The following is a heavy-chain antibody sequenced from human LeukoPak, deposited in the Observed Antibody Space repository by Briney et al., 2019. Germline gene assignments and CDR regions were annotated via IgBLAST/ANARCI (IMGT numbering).Heavy chain of an antibody. J-gene: IGHJ4*02. CDR1: GFTFSTYA. CDR3: ARLSASSYGKYYFDY. Sequence: KSGESLRLSCAASGFTFSTYAMEWVRQAPGKGLERVSSITGDNNYIYYADSVKGRFTISRDNAKNSLFLHMSSLRAGDTAVYYCARLSASSYGKYYFDYWGQGALVTVSS. D-gene: IGHD1-26*01. CDR2: ITGDNNYI. V-gene: IGHV3-21*06.